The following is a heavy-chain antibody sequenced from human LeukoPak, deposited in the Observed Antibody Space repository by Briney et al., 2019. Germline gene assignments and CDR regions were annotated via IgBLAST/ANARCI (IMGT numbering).Heavy chain of an antibody. CDR2: IQRKTDGGTI. CDR3: YYEGF. Sequence: GGSLRLSCAASGFTFSNAWMSWVRQAPGKGLEWVGRIQRKTDGGTIDYAAPVKGRFTISRDDSKNTLYVQMNSLKTEDTAVYHCYYEGFWGQGTLVTVSS. V-gene: IGHV3-15*01. J-gene: IGHJ4*02. D-gene: IGHD1-26*01. CDR1: GFTFSNAW.